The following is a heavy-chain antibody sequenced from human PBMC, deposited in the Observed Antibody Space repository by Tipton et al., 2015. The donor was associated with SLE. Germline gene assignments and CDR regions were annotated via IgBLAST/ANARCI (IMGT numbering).Heavy chain of an antibody. Sequence: TLSLTCTVSGGSISSHYWRWIRQPPGKGLEWIGYIYYSGSTYSNPSLKSRVTISVDTSKNQFSLKLSSVTAADTAVYYCARDLGSSWIDYWGQGTLVTVSS. CDR3: ARDLGSSWIDY. V-gene: IGHV4-59*06. J-gene: IGHJ4*02. CDR2: IYYSGST. D-gene: IGHD6-13*01. CDR1: GGSISSHY.